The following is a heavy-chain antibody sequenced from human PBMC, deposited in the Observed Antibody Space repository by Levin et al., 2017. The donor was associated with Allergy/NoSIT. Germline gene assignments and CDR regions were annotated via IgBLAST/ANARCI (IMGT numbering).Heavy chain of an antibody. CDR2: IIPIFGTA. J-gene: IGHJ4*02. D-gene: IGHD6-19*01. CDR1: GGTFSSYA. V-gene: IGHV1-69*13. Sequence: SVKVSCKASGGTFSSYAISWVRQAPGQGLEWMGGIIPIFGTANYAQKFQGRVTITADESTSTAYMELSSLRSEDTAVYYCARDSWKRGAVAEDGRDYWGQGTLVTVSS. CDR3: ARDSWKRGAVAEDGRDY.